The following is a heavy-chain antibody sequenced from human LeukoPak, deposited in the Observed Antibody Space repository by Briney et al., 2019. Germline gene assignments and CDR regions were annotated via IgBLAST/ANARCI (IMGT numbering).Heavy chain of an antibody. Sequence: PGGSLRLSCAASGFTFSSYAMSWVRQATGKGLEWVSSISGNGVGTYYADSVKGRFTISRDNSKSTLYLQMNSLRGEDTAVFYCARDLRTVTTSDYWGQGTLVTVSS. CDR1: GFTFSSYA. D-gene: IGHD4-17*01. CDR3: ARDLRTVTTSDY. CDR2: ISGNGVGT. V-gene: IGHV3-23*01. J-gene: IGHJ4*02.